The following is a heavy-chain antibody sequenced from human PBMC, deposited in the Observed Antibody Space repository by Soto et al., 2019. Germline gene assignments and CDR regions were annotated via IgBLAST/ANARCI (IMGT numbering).Heavy chain of an antibody. D-gene: IGHD2-15*01. Sequence: SETLSLTCTVSGGSISSYYWSWIRQPPGKGLEWIGYIYYSGSTNYNPSLKSRVTISVDTSKNQFSLKLSSVTAADTAVYYCARGDGSATHDYWGQGTLVTVSS. CDR1: GGSISSYY. CDR3: ARGDGSATHDY. J-gene: IGHJ4*02. V-gene: IGHV4-59*01. CDR2: IYYSGST.